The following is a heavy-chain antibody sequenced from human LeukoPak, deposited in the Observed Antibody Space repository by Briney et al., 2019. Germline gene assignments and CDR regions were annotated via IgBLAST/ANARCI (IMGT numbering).Heavy chain of an antibody. CDR1: GGSISSGGYY. Sequence: SETLSLTCTVSGGSISSGGYYWSWLRQHPGQGLEWIGYIYYSGSTYYNPSLKSRVTIPVDTSKNQFSLKLSSVTAADTAVYYCASTPSGWFDPWGQGTLVTVSS. CDR3: ASTPSGWFDP. D-gene: IGHD3-10*01. V-gene: IGHV4-31*03. J-gene: IGHJ5*02. CDR2: IYYSGST.